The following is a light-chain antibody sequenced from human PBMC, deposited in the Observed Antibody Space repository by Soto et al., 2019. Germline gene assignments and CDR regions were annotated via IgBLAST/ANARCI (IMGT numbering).Light chain of an antibody. Sequence: QSALTQPASVSGSPGQSISMSCTGSSSDIGGYNYVSWYQHHPGEAPKLLIYDVTNRPSGISHRFSASKSGNTASLTVSGLQAEDEADYYCSSYTSRNTLVFGGGTKLTVL. V-gene: IGLV2-14*01. CDR2: DVT. CDR1: SSDIGGYNY. J-gene: IGLJ2*01. CDR3: SSYTSRNTLV.